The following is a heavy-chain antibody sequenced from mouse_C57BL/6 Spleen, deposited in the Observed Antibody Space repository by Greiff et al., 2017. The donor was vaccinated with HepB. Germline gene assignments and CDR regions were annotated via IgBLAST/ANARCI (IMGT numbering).Heavy chain of an antibody. V-gene: IGHV1-39*01. Sequence: VQLQQSGPELVKPGASVKISCKASGYSFTDYNMNWVKQTNGKSLEWIGVINPNYGTTSYNQKFKGKATLTVDQSSSTDYMQLNSLTSEDSAVYYCASLPTIVTLGYFDVWGTGTTVTVSS. D-gene: IGHD2-5*01. CDR1: GYSFTDYN. CDR3: ASLPTIVTLGYFDV. J-gene: IGHJ1*03. CDR2: INPNYGTT.